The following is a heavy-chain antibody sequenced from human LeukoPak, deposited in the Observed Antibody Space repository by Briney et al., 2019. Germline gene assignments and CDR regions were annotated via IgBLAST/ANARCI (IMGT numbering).Heavy chain of an antibody. CDR2: ISWNSGSI. D-gene: IGHD3-22*01. Sequence: PGRSLRLSCAASGFTFDDYAMHWVRQAPGKGLEWVSGISWNSGSIGYADSVKGRFTISRDNAKNSLYLQMSSLRAEDTALYYCAKDSSYYDSSGYSYYFDYWGQGTLVTVSS. CDR1: GFTFDDYA. CDR3: AKDSSYYDSSGYSYYFDY. V-gene: IGHV3-9*01. J-gene: IGHJ4*02.